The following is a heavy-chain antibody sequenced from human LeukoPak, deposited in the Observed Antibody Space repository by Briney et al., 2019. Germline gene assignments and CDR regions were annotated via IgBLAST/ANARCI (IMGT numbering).Heavy chain of an antibody. CDR1: RFTFSSYA. CDR2: ISYDGSNK. J-gene: IGHJ3*02. D-gene: IGHD6-13*01. Sequence: GGSLRLSCAASRFTFSSYAMHWVRQAPGKGLEWVAVISYDGSNKYYADSVKGRFTISRDNSKNTLYLQMNSLRAEDTAVYYCAREQQLDAFDIWGQGTMVTVSS. CDR3: AREQQLDAFDI. V-gene: IGHV3-30-3*01.